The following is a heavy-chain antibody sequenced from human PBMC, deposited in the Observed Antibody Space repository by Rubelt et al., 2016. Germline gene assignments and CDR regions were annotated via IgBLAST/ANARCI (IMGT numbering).Heavy chain of an antibody. V-gene: IGHV4-59*08. Sequence: QVQLQESGPGLVKPSETLSLTCRVSGGSISSYYWSWIRQPPGKGLEWIGYIYYSGSTNYNPSLKSRVTISVDTSKHQLSRKLSSWTAADTAVYYCARGSRVGPTGDYWGQGTLVTVSS. D-gene: IGHD1-26*01. CDR3: ARGSRVGPTGDY. CDR2: IYYSGST. J-gene: IGHJ4*02. CDR1: GGSISSYY.